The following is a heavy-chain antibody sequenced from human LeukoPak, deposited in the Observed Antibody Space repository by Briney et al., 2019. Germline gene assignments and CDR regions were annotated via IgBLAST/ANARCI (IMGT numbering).Heavy chain of an antibody. Sequence: PGGSLRLSCAASGFTFSSYNINWVRQAPGKGLEWVSSISSGSTYIYYADSVKGRFTISRDNAKNSLYLQMNSLRAEDTAVYYCARIGRRPTTVVTLSSPPGDDYWGQGTLVTVSS. D-gene: IGHD4-23*01. J-gene: IGHJ4*02. CDR3: ARIGRRPTTVVTLSSPPGDDY. V-gene: IGHV3-21*01. CDR2: ISSGSTYI. CDR1: GFTFSSYN.